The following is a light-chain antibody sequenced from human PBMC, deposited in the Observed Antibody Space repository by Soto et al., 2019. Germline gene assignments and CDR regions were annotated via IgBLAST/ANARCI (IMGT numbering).Light chain of an antibody. CDR3: QQLNTLPFT. V-gene: IGKV1-9*01. CDR2: EAS. Sequence: DIQESQVPTSLAASVGERVTITCRASHDISTYLAWYQQKPGKAPKLMTYEASTLQSGVPSRFSGSGSGTEFTLTISGLLPEDFATYHCQQLNTLPFTFGQGTRLEIK. CDR1: HDISTY. J-gene: IGKJ5*01.